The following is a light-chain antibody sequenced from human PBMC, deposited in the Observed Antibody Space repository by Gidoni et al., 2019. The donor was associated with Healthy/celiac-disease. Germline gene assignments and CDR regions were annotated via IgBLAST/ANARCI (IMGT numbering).Light chain of an antibody. Sequence: EIVLTQSPATLSLSPGERATLSCRASQSVSSYLAWYQQKPGQAPRLLIYDASNRATGIPARFSGSGSGRDFTLTISSLEPEDFAVYYCQQRSNWPPFTFGGGTKVEIK. V-gene: IGKV3-11*02. CDR3: QQRSNWPPFT. CDR2: DAS. J-gene: IGKJ4*01. CDR1: QSVSSY.